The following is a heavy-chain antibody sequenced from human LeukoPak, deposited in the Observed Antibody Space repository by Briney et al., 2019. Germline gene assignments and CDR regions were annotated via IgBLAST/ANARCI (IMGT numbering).Heavy chain of an antibody. CDR1: GYTFTSCS. J-gene: IGHJ4*02. CDR2: IGAYNGNT. CDR3: ARASYCSDGSCYSDY. D-gene: IGHD2-15*01. V-gene: IGHV1-18*01. Sequence: ASVKVSCKASGYTFTSCSISWVRQAPGQRLEWMGWIGAYNGNTIYAQKVKGRVTMTTDTSTSTAYMELRSLNSDDAAVYYCARASYCSDGSCYSDYWGQGTLVTVSS.